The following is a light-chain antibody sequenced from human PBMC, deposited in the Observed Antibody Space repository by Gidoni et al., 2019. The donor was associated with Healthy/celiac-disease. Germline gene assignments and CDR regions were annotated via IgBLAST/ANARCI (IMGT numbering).Light chain of an antibody. CDR2: WAS. CDR1: QSVLSSSNNKNF. V-gene: IGKV4-1*01. J-gene: IGKJ2*01. Sequence: DIVMTQSPDSLAVSLGDRATINCKSSQSVLSSSNNKNFLAGYQQKPGQPPKLLIYWASTRESGVPDRFSGSGSGTDFTLTISSLQAEDVAVYYCQQYYNTPYTFGQGTKVELK. CDR3: QQYYNTPYT.